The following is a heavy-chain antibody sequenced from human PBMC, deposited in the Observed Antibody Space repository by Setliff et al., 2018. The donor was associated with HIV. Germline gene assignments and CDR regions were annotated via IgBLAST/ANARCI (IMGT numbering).Heavy chain of an antibody. V-gene: IGHV3-74*01. CDR2: ISPDGGSP. J-gene: IGHJ4*02. CDR1: GFTFSNYW. D-gene: IGHD2-21*02. Sequence: PGGSLRXXCAVSGFTFSNYWMHWVRQTPGKGLVWVSQISPDGGSPTYADSVKGXXXXSRDNARNTLYLQMSSLTVEDTAVYFCTRDPVTATPIDYWGQGTLVTVSS. CDR3: TRDPVTATPIDY.